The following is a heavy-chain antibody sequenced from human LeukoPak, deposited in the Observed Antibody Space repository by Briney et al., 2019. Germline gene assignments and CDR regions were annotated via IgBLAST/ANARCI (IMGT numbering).Heavy chain of an antibody. CDR2: VKEDVSEK. CDR3: ARGPPYGSRSDFFDY. V-gene: IGHV3-7*01. J-gene: IGHJ4*02. Sequence: GGSLRPSCGASGFTFSSHWMTWVRQAPGKGLEWVASVKEDVSEKNYVDSVKGRFTISRDNAENSLYLQMNSLRVEDTAVYYCARGPPYGSRSDFFDYWGQGTLVTVSS. D-gene: IGHD3-10*01. CDR1: GFTFSSHW.